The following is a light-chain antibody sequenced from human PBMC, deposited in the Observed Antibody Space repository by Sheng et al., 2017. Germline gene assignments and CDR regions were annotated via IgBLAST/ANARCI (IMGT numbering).Light chain of an antibody. V-gene: IGLV1-44*01. CDR2: NDN. J-gene: IGLJ1*01. CDR3: AGWDAGLSGYV. Sequence: QPVLTQPPSASGTPGQRVTISCSGSSSNIGSNTVNWYQQLPGTAPKLLIYNDNQRPSGVPDRFSGSKSGTSASLAISGLRSEDEADYYCAGWDAGLSGYVFGAGTKVTVL. CDR1: SSNIGSNT.